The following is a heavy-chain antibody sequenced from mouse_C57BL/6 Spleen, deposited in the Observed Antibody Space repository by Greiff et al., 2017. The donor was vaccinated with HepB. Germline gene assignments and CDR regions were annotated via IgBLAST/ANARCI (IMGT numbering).Heavy chain of an antibody. Sequence: VQLQQPGAELVRPGSSVKLSCKASGYTFTSYWMHWVKQRPIQGLEWIGNIDPSDSETHYNQKFKDKATLTVDKSSSTAYMQLSSLTSEDSAVYYCAREGLYYGSSYCADWGQGTLVTVSA. CDR2: IDPSDSET. CDR3: AREGLYYGSSYCAD. J-gene: IGHJ3*01. CDR1: GYTFTSYW. V-gene: IGHV1-52*01. D-gene: IGHD1-1*01.